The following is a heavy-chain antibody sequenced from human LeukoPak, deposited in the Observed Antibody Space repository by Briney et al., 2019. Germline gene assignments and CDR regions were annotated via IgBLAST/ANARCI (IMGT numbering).Heavy chain of an antibody. CDR2: IYYSGST. CDR3: TREAQPTYYYDSIGYYFDY. Sequence: PSETLSLTCTVSGGSISSGGYYWSWIRQHPGKGLEWIGYIYYSGSTYYNPSLKSRVTISVDTSKNQFSLTLSSVTAADTAVYDCTREAQPTYYYDSIGYYFDYWGQGTLVTVSS. CDR1: GGSISSGGYY. D-gene: IGHD3-22*01. V-gene: IGHV4-31*03. J-gene: IGHJ4*02.